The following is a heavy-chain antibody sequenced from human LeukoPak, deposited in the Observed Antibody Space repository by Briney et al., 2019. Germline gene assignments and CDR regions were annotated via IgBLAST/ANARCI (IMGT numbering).Heavy chain of an antibody. V-gene: IGHV4-34*01. CDR2: INHSGGA. CDR3: ASRYCSGVDCYSWFDP. D-gene: IGHD2-21*02. CDR1: GGSFSGYN. J-gene: IGHJ5*02. Sequence: PSETLSLTCAVYGGSFSGYNWSWTRQPPGKGLEWIGEINHSGGANYNPSLKNRVSISIDTSKKQFSLKLSSVTAADTAVYYCASRYCSGVDCYSWFDPWGQGTLVTVSS.